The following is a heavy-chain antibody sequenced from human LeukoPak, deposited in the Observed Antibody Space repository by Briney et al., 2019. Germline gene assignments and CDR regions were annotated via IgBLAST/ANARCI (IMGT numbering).Heavy chain of an antibody. Sequence: PGGSLRLSCAASGFTFSSYSMHWVRQAPGKGLEWVAFIRYDGSNKYYADSVKGRFTISRDNSKNTLYLQMNSLRAEDTAVYYCAKPGIAACDYWGQGTLVTVSS. CDR1: GFTFSSYS. J-gene: IGHJ4*02. CDR2: IRYDGSNK. CDR3: AKPGIAACDY. V-gene: IGHV3-30*02. D-gene: IGHD6-13*01.